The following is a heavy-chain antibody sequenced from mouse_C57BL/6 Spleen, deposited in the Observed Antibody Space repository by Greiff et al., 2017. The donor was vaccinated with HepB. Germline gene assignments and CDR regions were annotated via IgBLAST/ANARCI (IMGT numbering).Heavy chain of an antibody. CDR1: GYTFTSYW. Sequence: VQLQQPGAELVKPGASVKLSCKASGYTFTSYWMQWVKQRPGQGLEWIGEIDPSDSYTNYNQKFKGKATLTVDTSSSTAYMQLSSLTSEDSAVYYCARRASYYGSSPLDYWGQGTTLTVSS. V-gene: IGHV1-50*01. CDR2: IDPSDSYT. J-gene: IGHJ2*01. D-gene: IGHD1-1*01. CDR3: ARRASYYGSSPLDY.